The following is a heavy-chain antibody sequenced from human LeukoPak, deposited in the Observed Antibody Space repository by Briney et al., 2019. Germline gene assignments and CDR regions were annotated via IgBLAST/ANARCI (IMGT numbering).Heavy chain of an antibody. D-gene: IGHD3-10*01. CDR3: ARGSGERYYYGSGSYPVYDY. CDR2: IYYSGST. J-gene: IGHJ4*02. Sequence: SETLSLTCTVSGGSISSGGYSWSWIRQHPGKGLEWIGYIYYSGSTYYNPSLKSRVTISVDTSKNQFSLKLSSVTAADTAVYYCARGSGERYYYGSGSYPVYDYWGQETLVTVSS. CDR1: GGSISSGGYS. V-gene: IGHV4-31*03.